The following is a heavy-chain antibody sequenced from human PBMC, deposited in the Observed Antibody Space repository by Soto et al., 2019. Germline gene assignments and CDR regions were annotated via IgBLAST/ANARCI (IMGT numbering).Heavy chain of an antibody. J-gene: IGHJ4*02. Sequence: QVQVVQSGAEVKKPGSSVKVSCKVSGGTLTTYAITWVRQAPGQGLEWVGGIILKFRETSYAQKFKGSDTITADAGESTSTAYMELSSLRSADTALYYCARDTFYYDSDAMYFPNYFDYWGRCTLVPVSS. CDR2: IILKFRET. V-gene: IGHV1-69*01. CDR3: ARDTFYYDSDAMYFPNYFDY. CDR1: GGTLTTYA. D-gene: IGHD3-22*01.